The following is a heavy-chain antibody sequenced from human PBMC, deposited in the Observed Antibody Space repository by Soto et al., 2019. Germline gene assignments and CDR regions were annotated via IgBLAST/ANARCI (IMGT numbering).Heavy chain of an antibody. D-gene: IGHD1-26*01. V-gene: IGHV1-69*06. CDR2: IIPIFGTA. J-gene: IGHJ6*02. CDR3: ASFRLDSGSREGHYYYYGMDV. CDR1: GGTFSSYA. Sequence: SVKVSCKASGGTFSSYAISWVRQAPGPGLEWMGGIIPIFGTANYARKFQGRVTITADKSTSTAYMELSSLRSEDTAVYYCASFRLDSGSREGHYYYYGMDVWGQGTTVTVSS.